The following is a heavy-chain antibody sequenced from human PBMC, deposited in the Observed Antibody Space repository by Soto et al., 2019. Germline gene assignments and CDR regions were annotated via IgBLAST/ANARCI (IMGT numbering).Heavy chain of an antibody. CDR3: AMVDVDVTPSPQDV. J-gene: IGHJ6*02. Sequence: QVQLVQSGAEVKNPGASVKVSCKASGYTFTRYGIGWARQAPGQGLEWMGWINTYNGNTNYAQNVQGRVTLTTDTSTSTAYMELGSLRSNDTAIYYCAMVDVDVTPSPQDVWGQGTTVIVSS. D-gene: IGHD2-2*03. CDR1: GYTFTRYG. CDR2: INTYNGNT. V-gene: IGHV1-18*01.